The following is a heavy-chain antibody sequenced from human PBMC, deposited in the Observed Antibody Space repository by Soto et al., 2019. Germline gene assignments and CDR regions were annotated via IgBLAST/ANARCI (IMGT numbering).Heavy chain of an antibody. CDR1: GLTFSDHY. Sequence: PGGSLRLSCAVSGLTFSDHYMGWVRQAPGKGLDWVGRIRDRVHSYSTEYAASVKGRFTISRDDSRNSLYLQMNSPKMEDTAVFYCVSLWSVTGSRDYWGRGTLVTVSS. CDR3: VSLWSVTGSRDY. CDR2: IRDRVHSYST. V-gene: IGHV3-72*01. J-gene: IGHJ4*02. D-gene: IGHD1-20*01.